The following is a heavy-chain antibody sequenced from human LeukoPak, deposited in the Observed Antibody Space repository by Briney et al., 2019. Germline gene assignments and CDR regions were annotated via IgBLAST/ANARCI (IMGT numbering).Heavy chain of an antibody. CDR2: IYYSGST. Sequence: PSETLSLTCTVSGGSISSGGYYWSWIRQHPGKGLEWIGYIYYSGSTNYNPSLKSRVTISVDTSKNQFSLKLSSVTAADTAVYYCARGRFWPGGVWGSLWYFDYWGQGTLVTVSS. CDR1: GGSISSGGYY. J-gene: IGHJ4*02. D-gene: IGHD3-16*01. V-gene: IGHV4-31*03. CDR3: ARGRFWPGGVWGSLWYFDY.